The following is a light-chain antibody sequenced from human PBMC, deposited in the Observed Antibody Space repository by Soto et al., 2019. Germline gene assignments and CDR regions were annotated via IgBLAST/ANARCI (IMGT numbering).Light chain of an antibody. CDR2: GAS. Sequence: EIVLTQSPGTLSLSPGERATLSCRASESISRDYLAWYQQRLGQAPRLLIYGASSGATGIPDRFSGSGSGTDFPLTISRLEPEDFAIYYCQQYGGVPYTFGQGTKVDI. J-gene: IGKJ2*01. V-gene: IGKV3-20*01. CDR1: ESISRDY. CDR3: QQYGGVPYT.